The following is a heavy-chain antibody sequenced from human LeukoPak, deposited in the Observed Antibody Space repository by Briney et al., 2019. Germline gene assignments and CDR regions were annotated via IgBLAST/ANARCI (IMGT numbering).Heavy chain of an antibody. Sequence: SVPTPGKPTQTLTLACTLSVVSLSAGALGVPWSRQSPGKALEWLGLIYWNDDTRYSPSLKNRLTTTRDTSNNQVLLTMPNMDPVDPATYYCAHRQWPSDRHGHHNWFDPRGEGTLVTVS. CDR1: VVSLSAGALG. D-gene: IGHD5-12*01. CDR2: IYWNDDT. J-gene: IGHJ5*02. CDR3: AHRQWPSDRHGHHNWFDP. V-gene: IGHV2-5*01.